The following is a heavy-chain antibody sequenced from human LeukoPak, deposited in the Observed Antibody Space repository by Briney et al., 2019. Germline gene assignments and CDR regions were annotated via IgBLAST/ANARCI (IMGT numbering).Heavy chain of an antibody. CDR2: MSLSGST. V-gene: IGHV4-4*02. D-gene: IGHD6-13*01. CDR1: GGSISRTNW. CDR3: ARVAQQLHYMDV. Sequence: SGTLSLTCAVSGGSISRTNWWSGGRQTPGQGLEWIGEMSLSGSTNYNPSLKRRVTISVDTSKNQFSLKLSSVTAADTAVYYCARVAQQLHYMDVWGKGTTVTVSS. J-gene: IGHJ6*03.